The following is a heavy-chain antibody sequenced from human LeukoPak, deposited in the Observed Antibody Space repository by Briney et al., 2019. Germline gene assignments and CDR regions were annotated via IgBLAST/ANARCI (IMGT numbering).Heavy chain of an antibody. Sequence: PSDTLSLTCTVSSDSISIGSAYWSSIRQPAAKGLGWNGRIYTSGSTNYNPSLKSRVTISVDTSKNQFSLKLSSVTAADTAVYYCARGSSSSPSLFYYYCYYYVDVWGKGTTVTVSS. D-gene: IGHD6-6*01. CDR2: IYTSGST. CDR1: SDSISIGSAY. CDR3: ARGSSSSPSLFYYYCYYYVDV. J-gene: IGHJ6*03. V-gene: IGHV4-61*02.